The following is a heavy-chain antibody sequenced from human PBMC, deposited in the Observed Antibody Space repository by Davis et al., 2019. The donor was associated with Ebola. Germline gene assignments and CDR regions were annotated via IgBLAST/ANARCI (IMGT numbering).Heavy chain of an antibody. CDR1: GYTFTSYG. J-gene: IGHJ4*02. CDR3: ARVEFGGVIVDY. Sequence: ASVKVSCKASGYTFTSYGISWVRQAPGQGLEWMGWISAYNGNTNYAQKLQGRVTMTTDTSTTTAYMELRSLRSDDTAVYYCARVEFGGVIVDYWGQGTLVTVSS. V-gene: IGHV1-18*01. D-gene: IGHD3-16*02. CDR2: ISAYNGNT.